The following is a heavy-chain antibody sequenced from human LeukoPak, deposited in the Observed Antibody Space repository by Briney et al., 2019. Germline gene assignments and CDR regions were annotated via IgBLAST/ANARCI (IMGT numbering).Heavy chain of an antibody. CDR2: YNPEDGET. CDR1: GYTLTELS. D-gene: IGHD2/OR15-2a*01. Sequence: ASVKVSCKVSGYTLTELSMHWVRQAPGKGLGWMGGYNPEDGETIYARKFQGRVTMTEDTSTDTVYMELSSLRSEDTAVYYCATDTYVYWGQGTQVTVST. J-gene: IGHJ4*02. CDR3: ATDTYVY. V-gene: IGHV1-24*01.